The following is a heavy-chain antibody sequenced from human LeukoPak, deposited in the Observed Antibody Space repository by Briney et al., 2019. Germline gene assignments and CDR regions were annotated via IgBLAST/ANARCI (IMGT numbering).Heavy chain of an antibody. V-gene: IGHV4-4*09. CDR2: IYHSGST. CDR3: ARAHRRDGYNFYYYYYGMDV. J-gene: IGHJ6*02. CDR1: GGSISSYY. D-gene: IGHD5-24*01. Sequence: SETLSLTCTVSGGSISSYYWSWIRQPPGKGLEWIGYIYHSGSTDYNPSIKSRVTISVDTSKSQFSLKLTSVTAADTAVYYCARAHRRDGYNFYYYYYGMDVWGQGTTVTVSS.